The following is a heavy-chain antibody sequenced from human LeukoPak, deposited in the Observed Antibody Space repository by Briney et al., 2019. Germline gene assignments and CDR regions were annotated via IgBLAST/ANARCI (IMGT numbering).Heavy chain of an antibody. Sequence: GGSLRLSCAASGFTFSSYGMHWVRQAPGKGLEWVAVISYDGSNKYYADSVKGRFTISRDNSKNTLYLQMNSLRAEDTAVYYCAKDYYYDSSGHGGYWGQGTLVTVSS. CDR1: GFTFSSYG. D-gene: IGHD3-22*01. J-gene: IGHJ4*02. CDR2: ISYDGSNK. V-gene: IGHV3-30*18. CDR3: AKDYYYDSSGHGGY.